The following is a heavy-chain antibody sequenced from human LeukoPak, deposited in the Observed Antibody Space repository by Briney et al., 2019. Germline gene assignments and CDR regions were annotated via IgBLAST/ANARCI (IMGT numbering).Heavy chain of an antibody. J-gene: IGHJ4*02. V-gene: IGHV3-48*04. Sequence: GGSLRLSCAASGFTFSSYSMNWVRQAPGKGLQWVSFISSSSSTIYYADSVKGRFTISRDNAKNSLYLQMNSLRAEDTAVYYCARDRGGSYSAIDYWGQGTLVSVSS. CDR3: ARDRGGSYSAIDY. CDR1: GFTFSSYS. D-gene: IGHD1-26*01. CDR2: ISSSSSTI.